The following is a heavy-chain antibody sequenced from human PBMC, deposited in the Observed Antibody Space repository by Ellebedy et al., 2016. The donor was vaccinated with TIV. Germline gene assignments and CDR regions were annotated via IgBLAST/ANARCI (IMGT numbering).Heavy chain of an antibody. V-gene: IGHV3-43*02. Sequence: GESLKISCAASGFTFDNFAMHWVRQPPGKGLEWVSLIVGDGGVTYYAASVKGRFTISRDNSKHSLYLQMNTLRTEDTALYYCAKDTRIAGGMDVWGQGTTVTVSS. J-gene: IGHJ6*02. CDR1: GFTFDNFA. D-gene: IGHD2/OR15-2a*01. CDR2: IVGDGGVT. CDR3: AKDTRIAGGMDV.